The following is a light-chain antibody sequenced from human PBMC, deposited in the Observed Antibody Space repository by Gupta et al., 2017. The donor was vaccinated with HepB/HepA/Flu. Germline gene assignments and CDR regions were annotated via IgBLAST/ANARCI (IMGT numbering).Light chain of an antibody. CDR1: TSNIGSNP. Sequence: QSVLTQPPSASGTPGQSVIMSCSGTTSNIGSNPVNWYQQLPGTAPKPLIYGRVRRPSGVTDRFSGSKSGNSAALTITGLQSEDEAGYYWGTWGDGLNVVVFGGGTILTVL. CDR3: GTWGDGLNVVV. J-gene: IGLJ3*02. CDR2: GRV. V-gene: IGLV1-44*01.